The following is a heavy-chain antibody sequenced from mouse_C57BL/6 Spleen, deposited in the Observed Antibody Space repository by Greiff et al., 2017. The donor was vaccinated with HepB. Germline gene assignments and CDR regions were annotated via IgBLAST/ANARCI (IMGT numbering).Heavy chain of an antibody. CDR1: GFTFSSYA. V-gene: IGHV5-9-1*02. Sequence: EVQVVESGEGLVKPGGSLKLSCAASGFTFSSYAMSWVRQTPEKRLEWVAYISSGGDYIYYADTVKGRFTISRDNARNTLYLQMSSLKSEDTAMYYCTRDGVTGTRYFDVWGTGTTVTVSS. CDR2: ISSGGDYI. D-gene: IGHD4-1*01. J-gene: IGHJ1*03. CDR3: TRDGVTGTRYFDV.